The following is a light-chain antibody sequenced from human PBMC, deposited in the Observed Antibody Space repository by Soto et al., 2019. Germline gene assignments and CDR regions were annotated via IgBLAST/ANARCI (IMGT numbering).Light chain of an antibody. V-gene: IGLV2-18*01. Sequence: QSVLTQPPSVSGSPGQSVTISCTGTSSDVGSYNHVSWYQQPPGTAPKLMIYDVTNRPSGVPDRFSGSKSGNTASLTISGLQAEDEADYYCALYTSTNTWVFGGGTKLTVL. CDR2: DVT. J-gene: IGLJ3*02. CDR1: SSDVGSYNH. CDR3: ALYTSTNTWV.